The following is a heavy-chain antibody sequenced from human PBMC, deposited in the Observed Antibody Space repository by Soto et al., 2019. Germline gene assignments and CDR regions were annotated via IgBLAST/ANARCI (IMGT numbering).Heavy chain of an antibody. CDR2: ISYDGSYQ. CDR3: AKGGEVGGVLGDH. V-gene: IGHV3-30*18. J-gene: IGHJ4*02. D-gene: IGHD1-26*01. CDR1: GFAFNKFG. Sequence: QVQLVASGGGVVQPGTSLRLSCEASGFAFNKFGMHWVRQAPGKGLEWVAFISYDGSYQYYADSVQGRLTITRDNSMNTLNMQVNSLRREDTAVYYCAKGGEVGGVLGDHWGQGTLVTVSS.